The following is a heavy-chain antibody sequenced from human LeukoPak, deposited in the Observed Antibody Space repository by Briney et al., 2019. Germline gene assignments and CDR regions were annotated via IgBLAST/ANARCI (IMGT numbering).Heavy chain of an antibody. V-gene: IGHV3-23*01. J-gene: IGHJ4*02. D-gene: IGHD1-1*01. CDR1: GFTVSSNY. Sequence: GGSLRLSCAASGFTVSSNYMSWVRQAPGKGLEWVSAISGSGGSTYYADSVKGRFTTSRDNSKNTLYLQMNSLRAEDTAVYYCAKGRSWNAVAFDYWGQGTLVTVSS. CDR2: ISGSGGST. CDR3: AKGRSWNAVAFDY.